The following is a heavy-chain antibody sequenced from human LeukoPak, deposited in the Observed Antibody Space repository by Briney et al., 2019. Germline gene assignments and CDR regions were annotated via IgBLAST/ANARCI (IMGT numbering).Heavy chain of an antibody. D-gene: IGHD1-26*01. Sequence: GGSLRLSCATFGFAFSDYWMTWVRQVPGKGLEWVSNINREGNEKYYVDSVKGRFTISRDNAKNSVDLQMDSLRVEDTAVYYCARVGTWELQRVFDFWGQGTLVTVSS. J-gene: IGHJ4*02. CDR2: INREGNEK. V-gene: IGHV3-7*01. CDR3: ARVGTWELQRVFDF. CDR1: GFAFSDYW.